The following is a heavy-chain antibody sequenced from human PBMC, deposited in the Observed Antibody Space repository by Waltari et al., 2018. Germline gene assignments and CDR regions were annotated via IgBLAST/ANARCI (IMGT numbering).Heavy chain of an antibody. Sequence: EVQLVESGGGLVQPGGSLRLSCAASGFTFNKFWMTWVRQAPGKGMEWLANIIQGGGEKYDVDSLKGRFTISRDNAKNSLYLQMTSLRAEDTAVYYCARHAWGYFQYWGQGTLVTVSS. V-gene: IGHV3-7*01. CDR3: ARHAWGYFQY. CDR2: IIQGGGEK. D-gene: IGHD3-16*01. J-gene: IGHJ1*01. CDR1: GFTFNKFW.